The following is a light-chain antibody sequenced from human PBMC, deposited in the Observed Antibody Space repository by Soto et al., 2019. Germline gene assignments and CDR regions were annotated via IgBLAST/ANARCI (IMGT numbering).Light chain of an antibody. V-gene: IGKV3-20*01. CDR2: GAS. CDR1: QSVNSNY. Sequence: EIVLTQSPGTLSLSPGERATLSCRASQSVNSNYLAWYQRKPGQAPRLLIYGASNRATDIPYRFSASGSGTDFTLTITRLEAEDFAVYYCQQYRDLPITFGQGTRLEIK. CDR3: QQYRDLPIT. J-gene: IGKJ5*01.